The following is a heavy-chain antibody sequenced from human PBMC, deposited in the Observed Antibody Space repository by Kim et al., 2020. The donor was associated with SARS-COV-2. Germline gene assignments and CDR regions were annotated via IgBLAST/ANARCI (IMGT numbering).Heavy chain of an antibody. D-gene: IGHD6-19*01. Sequence: GGSLRLSCGASGFTFSSYWMAWVRQSPRKGLEWVAIIKYDESEIYYVDSVKGRFTISRDNAKNSVSLQMNRLRVEDTARYYCARPPEGWGSFDLWGQGTMVTVSS. CDR3: ARPPEGWGSFDL. J-gene: IGHJ3*01. CDR2: IKYDESEI. CDR1: GFTFSSYW. V-gene: IGHV3-7*01.